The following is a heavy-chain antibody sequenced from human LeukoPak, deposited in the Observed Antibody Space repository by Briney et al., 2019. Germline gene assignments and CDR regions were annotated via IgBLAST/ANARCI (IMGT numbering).Heavy chain of an antibody. J-gene: IGHJ4*02. V-gene: IGHV4-30-2*01. Sequence: TSETLSLTCAVSGGSISSGGYSWGWIRQPPGKGLEWIGYIYHSGSTYYNPSLKSRVTISVDRSKNQFSLKLSSVTAADTAVYYCARSVNTVAGTFDYWGQGTLVTVSS. CDR1: GGSISSGGYS. CDR2: IYHSGST. D-gene: IGHD6-19*01. CDR3: ARSVNTVAGTFDY.